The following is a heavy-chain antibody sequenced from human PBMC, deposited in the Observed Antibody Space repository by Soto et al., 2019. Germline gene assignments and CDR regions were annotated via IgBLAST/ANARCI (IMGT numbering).Heavy chain of an antibody. J-gene: IGHJ4*02. Sequence: GGSLRLSCAASGFAFSTYWMSWVRQAPGKGLEWVANIRPDGSEKYYVDSVKGRFTISRDNARNSLYLQMISLRAEDTALYYCARGRGLGYWGQGALVTVSS. V-gene: IGHV3-7*01. CDR3: ARGRGLGY. CDR2: IRPDGSEK. CDR1: GFAFSTYW.